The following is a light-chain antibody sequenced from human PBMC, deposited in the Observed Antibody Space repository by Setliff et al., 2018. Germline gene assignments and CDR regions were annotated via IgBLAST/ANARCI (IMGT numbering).Light chain of an antibody. CDR3: QVWDPASDHRV. CDR1: NIGDKS. Sequence: YELTQPPSESVAPGKTARITCGGHNIGDKSVHWYQQKPGQAPVLVVYDDSDRPSGIPGRFSGSNSGNTATLTISRVEAGDEADYYCQVWDPASDHRVFGTGTKVTV. CDR2: DDS. V-gene: IGLV3-21*03. J-gene: IGLJ1*01.